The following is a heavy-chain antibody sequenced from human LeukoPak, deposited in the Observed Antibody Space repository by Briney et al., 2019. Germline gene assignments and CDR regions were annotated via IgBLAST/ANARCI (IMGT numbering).Heavy chain of an antibody. V-gene: IGHV3-49*04. J-gene: IGHJ4*02. CDR1: GFTFNTYS. D-gene: IGHD4-17*01. CDR3: TRADGDYDHHFFDY. Sequence: GGSLRLSCAASGFTFNTYSMNWVRQAPGKGLEWIGFIRRKANDGSKEYAASVKGRFSISRDDSKSIAYLQMNGLETEDTALYYCTRADGDYDHHFFDYWGQGTQVIVSS. CDR2: IRRKANDGSK.